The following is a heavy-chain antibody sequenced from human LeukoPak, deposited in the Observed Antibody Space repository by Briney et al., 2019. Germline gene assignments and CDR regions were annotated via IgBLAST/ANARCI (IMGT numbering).Heavy chain of an antibody. CDR1: GFTFSSYA. D-gene: IGHD6-13*01. V-gene: IGHV3-7*05. CDR2: IKQDGSEK. CDR3: ARDPIAAAGTTGDY. Sequence: GGSLRLSCAASGFTFSSYAMHWVRQAPGKGLEWVANIKQDGSEKYYVDSVKGRFTISRDNAKNALYLQMNSLRAEDTAVYYCARDPIAAAGTTGDYWGQGTLVTVSS. J-gene: IGHJ4*02.